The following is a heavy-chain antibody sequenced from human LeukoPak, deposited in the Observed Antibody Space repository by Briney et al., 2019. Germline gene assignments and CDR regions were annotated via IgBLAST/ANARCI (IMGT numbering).Heavy chain of an antibody. CDR3: AKDRFDYDSSGYPYDI. Sequence: PGGSLRLSCEASGFRFSIYNMTWVRLAPGKGLEWVSSISGSSSQVWYADSVKGRFTSSRDNAKNSLYLQMSSLRVEDTAVYFCAKDRFDYDSSGYPYDIWGQGTMVTVSS. J-gene: IGHJ3*02. CDR2: ISGSSSQV. CDR1: GFRFSIYN. D-gene: IGHD3-22*01. V-gene: IGHV3-21*01.